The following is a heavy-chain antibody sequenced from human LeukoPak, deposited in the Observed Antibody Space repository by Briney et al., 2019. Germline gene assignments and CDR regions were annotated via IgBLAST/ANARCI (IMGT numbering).Heavy chain of an antibody. J-gene: IGHJ4*02. CDR3: ARGFCSGGTCGFDY. V-gene: IGHV4-4*02. CDR1: GGSISSGNW. CDR2: IFHSGST. Sequence: PSGTLSLTCAVSGGSISSGNWWSWVRQPPGKGLQWIGEIFHSGSTNYNPSLKSRVTISVDNSKNQLSLTLTSVTAADTAVYYCARGFCSGGTCGFDYWGQGTLVTVSS. D-gene: IGHD2-15*01.